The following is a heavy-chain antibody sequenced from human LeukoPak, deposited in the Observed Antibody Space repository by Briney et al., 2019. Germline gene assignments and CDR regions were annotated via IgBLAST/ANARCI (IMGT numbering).Heavy chain of an antibody. D-gene: IGHD6-13*01. V-gene: IGHV3-9*01. Sequence: PGGSLRLSCAASGFTFDDYAMHWVRRAPGKGLEWVSTISWNSGIIGYADSAKGRFTISRDNAKNSLYLQMNSLRAEDTALYYCAKGTTATGHHSFDYWGQGTLVTVPS. CDR3: AKGTTATGHHSFDY. CDR2: ISWNSGII. J-gene: IGHJ4*02. CDR1: GFTFDDYA.